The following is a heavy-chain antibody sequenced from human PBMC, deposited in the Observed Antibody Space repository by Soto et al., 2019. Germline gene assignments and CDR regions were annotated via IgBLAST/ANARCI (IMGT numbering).Heavy chain of an antibody. CDR2: IIPIFGTA. V-gene: IGHV1-69*13. CDR1: GGTFSSYA. CDR3: ARDGGQQQPSGFDP. D-gene: IGHD6-13*01. Sequence: GASLKVSCKASGGTFSSYAISWVRQAPGQGLEWMGGIIPIFGTANYAQKFQGRVTITADESTSTAYMELSSLRSEDTAVYYCARDGGQQQPSGFDPWGQGTLVTVSS. J-gene: IGHJ5*02.